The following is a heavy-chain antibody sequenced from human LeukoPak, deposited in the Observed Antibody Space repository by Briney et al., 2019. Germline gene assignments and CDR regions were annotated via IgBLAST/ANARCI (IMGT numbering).Heavy chain of an antibody. D-gene: IGHD2/OR15-2a*01. J-gene: IGHJ4*02. CDR2: ISSTETK. V-gene: IGHV3-48*03. Sequence: GGSLRLSCEVSGLTFSPYEMNWVRQGPGKGLEWVSSISSTETKYYTDSVKGRFSISSDDATNSLHLQMNRLRGEDTAVCYCGREGLSYLFDYGGEGTLVTVSS. CDR3: GREGLSYLFDY. CDR1: GLTFSPYE.